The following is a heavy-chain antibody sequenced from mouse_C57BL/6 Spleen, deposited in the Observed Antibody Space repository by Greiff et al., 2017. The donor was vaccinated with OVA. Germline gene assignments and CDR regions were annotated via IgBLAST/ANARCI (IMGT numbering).Heavy chain of an antibody. CDR3: AIWPYDYAFAY. V-gene: IGHV1-74*01. D-gene: IGHD2-4*01. J-gene: IGHJ3*01. CDR1: GYTFTSYW. CDR2: IHPSDSDT. Sequence: QVQLQQPGAELVKPGASVKVSCKASGYTFTSYWMHWVKQRPGQGLEWIGRIHPSDSDTNSNQKFKGKATLTVDKSSSTAYMQLSSLTSEDSAVYYCAIWPYDYAFAYWGQGTLVTVSA.